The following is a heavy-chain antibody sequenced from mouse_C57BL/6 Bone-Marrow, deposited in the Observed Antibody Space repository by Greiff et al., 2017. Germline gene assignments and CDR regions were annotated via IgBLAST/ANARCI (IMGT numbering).Heavy chain of an antibody. Sequence: EVKLVESGGGLVQPKGSLKLSCAASGFTFNTYAMHWVRQAPGKGLEWVARIRSKSSNYATYYADSVKDRFTISRDDSQSMLYLQMNNLKTEDTAMYYGVRGEIYYGLWYFDVWGTGTTVTVSS. J-gene: IGHJ1*03. D-gene: IGHD2-1*01. CDR2: IRSKSSNYAT. CDR1: GFTFNTYA. V-gene: IGHV10-3*01. CDR3: VRGEIYYGLWYFDV.